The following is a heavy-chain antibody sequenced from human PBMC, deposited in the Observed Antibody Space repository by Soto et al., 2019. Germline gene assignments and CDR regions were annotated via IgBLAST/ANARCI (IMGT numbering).Heavy chain of an antibody. Sequence: SETLSLTCTVSGGSISSGGYHWSWIRQHPGKGLEWIGYIYYSGSTYYNPSLKSRVTISVDTSKNQFSLKLSSVTAADTAVYYCARGDEEYSSSSFDYWGQGTLVTVS. V-gene: IGHV4-31*03. CDR2: IYYSGST. CDR3: ARGDEEYSSSSFDY. D-gene: IGHD6-6*01. J-gene: IGHJ4*02. CDR1: GGSISSGGYH.